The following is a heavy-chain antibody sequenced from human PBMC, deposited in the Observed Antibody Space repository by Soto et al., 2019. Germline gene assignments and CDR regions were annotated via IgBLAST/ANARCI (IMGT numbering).Heavy chain of an antibody. J-gene: IGHJ4*02. CDR3: ARDSVAAAAGCFDY. Sequence: QVQLQESGPGLVKPSETLYLTCTVSGGSVSSGRYYWSWIRQPPGKGLEWIGYIYYSGSTNYNPSLKSRVTISVDTSKNQFSLKLSSVTAVDTAVYYCARDSVAAAAGCFDYWGQGTLVTVSS. D-gene: IGHD6-13*01. CDR1: GGSVSSGRYY. CDR2: IYYSGST. V-gene: IGHV4-61*01.